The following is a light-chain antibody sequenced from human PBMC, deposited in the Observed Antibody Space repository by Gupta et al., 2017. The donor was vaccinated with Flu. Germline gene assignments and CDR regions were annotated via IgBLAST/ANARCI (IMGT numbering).Light chain of an antibody. J-gene: IGKJ1*01. Sequence: DYQMTQSPSTLSASVGYRVTITCRASQTIKTWLAWFQRKPGEAPKLLIYKASTLETGVPSRFSGSGSGTEFTLTISSLQPDDFATYYCQQYYGPWTFGQGTKVEIK. CDR1: QTIKTW. CDR2: KAS. V-gene: IGKV1-5*03. CDR3: QQYYGPWT.